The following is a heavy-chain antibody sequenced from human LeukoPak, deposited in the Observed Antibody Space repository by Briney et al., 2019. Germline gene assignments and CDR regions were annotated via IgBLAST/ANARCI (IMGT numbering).Heavy chain of an antibody. J-gene: IGHJ6*02. D-gene: IGHD2-15*01. CDR3: ARDLVVVAATRQDYYYGMDV. Sequence: GASVKVSCKASGYTFTSYGISWVRQAPGHRLEWMGWISAYNGHTNYAQNLQGRVTMTTDTSTSTACMELKSLKSDDTAVYYCARDLVVVAATRQDYYYGMDVWGQGTTVTVSS. CDR2: ISAYNGHT. CDR1: GYTFTSYG. V-gene: IGHV1-18*01.